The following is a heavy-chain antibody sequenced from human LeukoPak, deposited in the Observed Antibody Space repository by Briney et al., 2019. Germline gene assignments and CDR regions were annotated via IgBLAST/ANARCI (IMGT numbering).Heavy chain of an antibody. D-gene: IGHD2-21*01. Sequence: GGSLRLSCSASAFTFSSYWMTWVRQAPGKGLEWVATIKEDGSDKYYVDSVRGRFTISRDNAENSLYLQMNTLTVDDTAVYYCARSLWPEDFWGQGTLVTVSS. V-gene: IGHV3-7*02. CDR1: AFTFSSYW. J-gene: IGHJ4*02. CDR2: IKEDGSDK. CDR3: ARSLWPEDF.